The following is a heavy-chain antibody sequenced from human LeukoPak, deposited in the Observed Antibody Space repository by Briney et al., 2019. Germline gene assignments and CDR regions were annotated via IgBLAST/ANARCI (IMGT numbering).Heavy chain of an antibody. J-gene: IGHJ4*02. CDR3: ARQSYSSGPDY. CDR1: GGSISSGSYY. CDR2: IYTSGST. V-gene: IGHV4-61*02. D-gene: IGHD6-19*01. Sequence: SETLSLTCTVSGGSISSGSYYWSWIRQPAGKGLEWIGRIYTSGSTNYNPSLKSRVTISVDTSKNQFSLKLSSVTAADTAVYYCARQSYSSGPDYWGQGTLVTVSS.